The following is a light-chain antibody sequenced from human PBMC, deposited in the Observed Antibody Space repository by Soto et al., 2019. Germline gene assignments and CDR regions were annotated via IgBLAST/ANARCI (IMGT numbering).Light chain of an antibody. CDR1: NSDVGGYNY. V-gene: IGLV2-14*01. CDR2: DVS. Sequence: QSVLTQPASVSGSPGQSITISCTGTNSDVGGYNYVSWYQQHPGKAPKLMIYDVSNRPSGVSNRFSGSKSGNTASLTISGLQAEDEADYYCSSYTSSSTQVFGTGTKLTVL. J-gene: IGLJ1*01. CDR3: SSYTSSSTQV.